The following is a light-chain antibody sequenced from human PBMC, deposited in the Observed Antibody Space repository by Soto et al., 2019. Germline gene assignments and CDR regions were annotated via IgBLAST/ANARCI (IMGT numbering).Light chain of an antibody. J-gene: IGLJ3*02. CDR3: GAWDDTLNGPL. CDR1: SSNIGKNA. Sequence: QAVVAQPPSASGTPGQRVTIACSGSSSNIGKNAVNWYQQLPGTAPKLLIYTNDRRPSGVPDRISGSKSGTSASLAISGLQSVDEADYYCGAWDDTLNGPLFGGGTKLTVL. CDR2: TND. V-gene: IGLV1-44*01.